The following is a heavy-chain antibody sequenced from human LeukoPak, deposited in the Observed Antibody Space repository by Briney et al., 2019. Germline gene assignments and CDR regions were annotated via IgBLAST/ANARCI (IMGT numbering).Heavy chain of an antibody. CDR3: ARGVAVAGTYFDY. V-gene: IGHV4-34*01. CDR1: GGTFSGYY. Sequence: PSETLSLTCAVDGGTFSGYYWSWIRQPPGKGLEWIGEINHSGSTNYNPSLKSRVTISVDTSKNQFSLKLSSVTAADTAVYYCARGVAVAGTYFDYWGQGTLVTVSS. J-gene: IGHJ4*02. D-gene: IGHD6-19*01. CDR2: INHSGST.